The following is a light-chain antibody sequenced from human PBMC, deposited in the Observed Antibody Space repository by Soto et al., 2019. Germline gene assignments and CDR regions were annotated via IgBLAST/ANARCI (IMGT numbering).Light chain of an antibody. CDR1: QSISSW. V-gene: IGKV1-5*03. J-gene: IGKJ1*01. Sequence: DIPMTQSPSTLSASVGDRVTITCRASQSISSWLAGYQQKPGKAAKLLIYKASNLESGVPSRFSGSGSGTEFTLTISSLQPDDFATYYCQQYNSSFGQGTKVEIK. CDR3: QQYNSS. CDR2: KAS.